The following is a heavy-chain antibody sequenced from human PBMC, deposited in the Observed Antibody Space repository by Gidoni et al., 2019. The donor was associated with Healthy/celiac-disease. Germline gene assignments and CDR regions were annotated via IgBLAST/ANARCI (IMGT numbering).Heavy chain of an antibody. V-gene: IGHV3-21*01. CDR1: GFTFSSYS. D-gene: IGHD4-17*01. J-gene: IGHJ6*02. CDR3: ARDPTGRGFHYYYYYGMDV. Sequence: EVQLVESGGGLVKPGGSLRLSCAASGFTFSSYSMNWVRQAPGKGLEWVSSISSSSSYIYYADSVKGRFTISRDNAKNSLYLQMNSLRAEDTAVYYCARDPTGRGFHYYYYYGMDVWGQGTTVTVSS. CDR2: ISSSSSYI.